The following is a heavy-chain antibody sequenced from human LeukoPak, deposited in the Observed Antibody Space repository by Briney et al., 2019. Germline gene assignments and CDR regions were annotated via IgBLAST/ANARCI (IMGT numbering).Heavy chain of an antibody. CDR3: ARDYYYDSSGYVSY. J-gene: IGHJ4*02. CDR2: INTDGSST. CDR1: GFTFSSYW. Sequence: GGSLRLSCAASGFTFSSYWMHWVRQAPGKRLVWVSRINTDGSSTSYADSVKGRFTISRDNAKNTLYLQMNSLRAEDTAVYYCARDYYYDSSGYVSYWGQGTLVTVSS. D-gene: IGHD3-22*01. V-gene: IGHV3-74*01.